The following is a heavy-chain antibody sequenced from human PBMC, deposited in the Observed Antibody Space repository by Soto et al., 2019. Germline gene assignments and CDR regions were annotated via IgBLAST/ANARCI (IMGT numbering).Heavy chain of an antibody. CDR1: GGSISSGDSY. CDR2: IYYSGST. CDR3: ARYRSDYYDSSGYAKDDAFDI. D-gene: IGHD3-22*01. Sequence: SETLSLTCTVSGGSISSGDSYWSWIRQPPGKGPEWIGYIYYSGSTYYNRSLKSRVSISVDTSKNQFSLKLSSVTAADTAVYYCARYRSDYYDSSGYAKDDAFDIWGQGTMVTVS. J-gene: IGHJ3*02. V-gene: IGHV4-30-4*01.